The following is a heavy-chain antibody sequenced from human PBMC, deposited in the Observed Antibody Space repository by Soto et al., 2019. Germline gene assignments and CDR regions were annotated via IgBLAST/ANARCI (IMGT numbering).Heavy chain of an antibody. D-gene: IGHD4-17*01. Sequence: QVQLVESGGGVVQPGRSLRLSCAASGFTFSSYGMHWVRQAPGKGLEWVAVIWYDGSNKYYADSVKGRFTISRDNSKNTLYLQMNSLRAVDTAVYYCARDGTVTTGIDYWGQGTLVTVSS. CDR3: ARDGTVTTGIDY. CDR2: IWYDGSNK. CDR1: GFTFSSYG. V-gene: IGHV3-33*01. J-gene: IGHJ4*02.